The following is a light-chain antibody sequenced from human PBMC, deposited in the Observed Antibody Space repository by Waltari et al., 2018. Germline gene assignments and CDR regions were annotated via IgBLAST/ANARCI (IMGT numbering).Light chain of an antibody. CDR3: QSYDTSLSVV. J-gene: IGLJ2*01. CDR1: GSNIGAYD. V-gene: IGLV1-40*01. CDR2: GVN. Sequence: QSVLTQPPSVSGAPGQRVTLSCTGSGSNIGAYDVHWYQHRPGKAPTLLIYGVNNRHSGVPDRFFGSKSGTSASLAITSRRAEDEGVCYCQSYDTSLSVVFGGGTKLTVL.